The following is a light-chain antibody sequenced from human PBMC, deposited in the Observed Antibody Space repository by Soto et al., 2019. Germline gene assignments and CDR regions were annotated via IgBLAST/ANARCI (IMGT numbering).Light chain of an antibody. CDR1: SSDVGGYNY. CDR3: CSYAGSYTFVV. J-gene: IGLJ1*01. V-gene: IGLV2-11*01. Sequence: QSALTQPRSVSGSPGQSVTISCTGTSSDVGGYNYVSWYQQHPGKAPKLMIYDVSKRPSGVPDRFSGSKSGNTASLTISGLQAEDEADYYCCSYAGSYTFVVFGTGTKVNVL. CDR2: DVS.